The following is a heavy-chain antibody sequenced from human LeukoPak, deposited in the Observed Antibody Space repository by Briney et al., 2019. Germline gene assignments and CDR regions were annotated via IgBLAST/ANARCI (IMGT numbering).Heavy chain of an antibody. CDR1: GFTFSSYA. CDR3: ARSDTKRYSSSFYFDY. D-gene: IGHD6-13*01. J-gene: IGHJ4*02. CDR2: ISYDGSNK. Sequence: GGSLRLPCAASGFTFSSYAMHWVRQAPGKGLEWVAVISYDGSNKYYADSVKGRFTISRDNSKNTLYLQMNSLRAEDTAVYYCARSDTKRYSSSFYFDYWGQGTLVTVSS. V-gene: IGHV3-30-3*01.